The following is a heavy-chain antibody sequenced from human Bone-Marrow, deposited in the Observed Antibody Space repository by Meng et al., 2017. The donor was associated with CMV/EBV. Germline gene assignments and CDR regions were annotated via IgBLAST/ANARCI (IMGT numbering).Heavy chain of an antibody. CDR2: ISPIFGTT. CDR3: ARSPRGYCRSSSGSVFYY. CDR1: TFSDYS. J-gene: IGHJ4*02. Sequence: TFSDYSISWVRPAPGQGLEWMGGISPIFGTTNYAQKFQGRVTITRDESTSTAYMELSRLRSEDTAVYYCARSPRGYCRSSSGSVFYYWGQGTLVTVSS. V-gene: IGHV1-69*05. D-gene: IGHD2-2*01.